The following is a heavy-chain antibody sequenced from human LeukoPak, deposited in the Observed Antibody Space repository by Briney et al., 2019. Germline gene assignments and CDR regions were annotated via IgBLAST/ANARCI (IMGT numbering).Heavy chain of an antibody. Sequence: GESLKISCKGSGYSFTTHWIAWVRQMPGKGLEWMGIIYPGDSDTRYSPSFEGRVTISADKSISTAYMQWSSLKASDSAMYYCARVIAVAGSYFDYWGQGTLVTVSS. CDR2: IYPGDSDT. V-gene: IGHV5-51*01. CDR1: GYSFTTHW. CDR3: ARVIAVAGSYFDY. J-gene: IGHJ4*02. D-gene: IGHD6-19*01.